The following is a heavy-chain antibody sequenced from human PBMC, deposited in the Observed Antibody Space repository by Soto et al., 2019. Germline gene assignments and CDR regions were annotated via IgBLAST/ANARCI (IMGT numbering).Heavy chain of an antibody. V-gene: IGHV4-59*01. D-gene: IGHD3-10*01. Sequence: SETLSLTCTVSGGSISSYYWSWIRQPPGRGLEWIGYIYYSGSTNYNPSLKSRVTISVDTSKNQFSLKLSSVTAADTAVYYCARDMYYYGSGSYYWAFDIWGQGTMVTVSS. CDR2: IYYSGST. J-gene: IGHJ3*02. CDR3: ARDMYYYGSGSYYWAFDI. CDR1: GGSISSYY.